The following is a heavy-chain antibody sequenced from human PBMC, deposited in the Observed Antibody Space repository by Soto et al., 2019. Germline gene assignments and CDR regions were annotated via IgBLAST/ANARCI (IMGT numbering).Heavy chain of an antibody. V-gene: IGHV3-30-3*01. D-gene: IGHD2-15*01. CDR1: GFTFSSYA. J-gene: IGHJ4*02. CDR2: ISYDGSNK. Sequence: QVQLVESGGGVVQPGRSLRLSCAASGFTFSSYAMHWVRQAPGKGLEWVAVISYDGSNKYYADSVKGRFTISRDNSKNTLYLQMNSLRAEDTAVYYCARRGTRYCSGGSCYFDYWCQGTLVTVSS. CDR3: ARRGTRYCSGGSCYFDY.